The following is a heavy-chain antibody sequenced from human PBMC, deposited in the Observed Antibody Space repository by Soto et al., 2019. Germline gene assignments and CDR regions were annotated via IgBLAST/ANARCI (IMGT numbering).Heavy chain of an antibody. CDR3: ARRRYDFWSGAENYYYYMDV. J-gene: IGHJ6*03. V-gene: IGHV4-59*08. Sequence: PSETLSLTCSVSGGSISSYYWSWIRQPPGKGLEWIGYIYYSGSTNYNPSLKSRVTISVDTSKNQFSLKLSSVTAADTAVYYCARRRYDFWSGAENYYYYMDVWGKGTTVNVSS. CDR1: GGSISSYY. D-gene: IGHD3-3*01. CDR2: IYYSGST.